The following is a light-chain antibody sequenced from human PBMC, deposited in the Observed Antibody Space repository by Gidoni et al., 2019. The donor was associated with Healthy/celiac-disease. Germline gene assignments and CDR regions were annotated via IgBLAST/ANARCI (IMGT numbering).Light chain of an antibody. J-gene: IGKJ2*01. Sequence: EIVLTQSPGTLSLSPGERATLSCRASQSVSSSYLAWYQQKPGQAPRLLIYGASSRATGIPDRFSGSGTGTDFTLTISRLEPEDFAVYYCQHYGSSLYTFXXXTKLEIK. CDR2: GAS. CDR1: QSVSSSY. V-gene: IGKV3-20*01. CDR3: QHYGSSLYT.